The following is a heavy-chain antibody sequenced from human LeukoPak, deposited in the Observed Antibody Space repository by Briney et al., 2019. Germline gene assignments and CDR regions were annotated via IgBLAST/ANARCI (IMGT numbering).Heavy chain of an antibody. D-gene: IGHD2-15*01. CDR1: GFTFSSYA. CDR3: AKDSKLYCSGGSCYGDY. CDR2: ISGSGGST. V-gene: IGHV3-23*01. Sequence: PGGSLRLSCAASGFTFSSYAMSWVRQAPGKGLEWVSAISGSGGSTYYADSVKGRLTISRDNSKNTLYLQMNSLRAEDTAVYYCAKDSKLYCSGGSCYGDYWGQGTLVTVSS. J-gene: IGHJ4*02.